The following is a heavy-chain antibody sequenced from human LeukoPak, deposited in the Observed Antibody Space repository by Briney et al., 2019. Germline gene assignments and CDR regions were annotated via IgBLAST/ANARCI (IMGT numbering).Heavy chain of an antibody. V-gene: IGHV3-23*01. Sequence: PRGSLRLSCAASGFTFSTYAMSWVRQAPGKGLEWISVISGSGHSTYYADSVKGRFTISRDNSNNRLFLQMNSLRADDTAVYYCAKPLWFGDQLDAFDIWGQGTTVTVSS. CDR3: AKPLWFGDQLDAFDI. CDR1: GFTFSTYA. D-gene: IGHD3-10*01. CDR2: ISGSGHST. J-gene: IGHJ3*02.